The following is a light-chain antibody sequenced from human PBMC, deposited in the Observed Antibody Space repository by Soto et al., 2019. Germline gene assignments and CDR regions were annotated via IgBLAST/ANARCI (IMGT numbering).Light chain of an antibody. V-gene: IGKV4-1*01. CDR2: WAS. CDR3: QQYYSTPRT. J-gene: IGKJ1*01. Sequence: DIVMTQSPDSLAVSLGERATINCKSSQSVLYSSNNKNYLAWYQQKPGQPHKLLIYWASTRETGVPERFSGDGFGTDFAPNISSLKAEDFAVYYCQQYYSTPRTFGKGTKVEIK. CDR1: QSVLYSSNNKNY.